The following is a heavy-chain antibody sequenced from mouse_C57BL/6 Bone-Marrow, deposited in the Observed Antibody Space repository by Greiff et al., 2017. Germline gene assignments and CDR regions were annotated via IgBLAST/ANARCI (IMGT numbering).Heavy chain of an antibody. Sequence: QVQLQQPGAELVMPGASVKLSCKASGYTFTSYWMHWVKQRPGQGLEWIGEIDPSDSYTNYNQKFKGKSTLTVDKSSSTAYMQLSSLTSEDSAVYYCAREELGCFRFAYGGQGTLVTVSA. V-gene: IGHV1-69*01. CDR3: AREELGCFRFAY. CDR2: IDPSDSYT. CDR1: GYTFTSYW. J-gene: IGHJ3*01.